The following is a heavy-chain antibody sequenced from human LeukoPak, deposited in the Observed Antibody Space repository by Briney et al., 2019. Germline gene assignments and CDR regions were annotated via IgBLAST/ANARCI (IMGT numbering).Heavy chain of an antibody. V-gene: IGHV4-59*01. J-gene: IGHJ4*02. D-gene: IGHD3-22*01. CDR2: IYYSGST. CDR1: GGSISSYY. Sequence: SETLSLTCTVSGGSISSYYWSWIRQPPGKGLEWIGYIYYSGSTNYNPSLKSRVTISVDTSKNQFSLKLSSVTAADTAVYYCARKPDYYDSNGFDYWGQGTLVTVSS. CDR3: ARKPDYYDSNGFDY.